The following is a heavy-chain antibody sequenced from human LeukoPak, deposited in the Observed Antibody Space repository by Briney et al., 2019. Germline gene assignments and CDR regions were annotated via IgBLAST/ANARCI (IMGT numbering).Heavy chain of an antibody. D-gene: IGHD2-8*01. CDR3: ATLYCTNGVCYIWNAFDI. Sequence: GGSLRLSCAASGFTVSLNYMSWVRQAPGKGLEWVSLIYSDDSAYYADSVTGRFTIPRDDSKNTLYLQMNSLRAEDTAVYYCATLYCTNGVCYIWNAFDIWGQGTMVTVSS. CDR2: IYSDDSA. J-gene: IGHJ3*02. CDR1: GFTVSLNY. V-gene: IGHV3-66*02.